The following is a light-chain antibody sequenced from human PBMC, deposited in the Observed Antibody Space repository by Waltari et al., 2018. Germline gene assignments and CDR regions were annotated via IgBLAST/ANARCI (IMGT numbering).Light chain of an antibody. Sequence: DIVMTQSPLSLPVTPGEPASISCRSSQSLLHSNGYNYLDWYLQKPGQSPQLLFYLGSKRASGVPDRCSGSGSGTDFTLKISRVEAEDVGVYYCMQARQTPSTFGQGTKVEIK. V-gene: IGKV2-28*01. CDR3: MQARQTPST. CDR2: LGS. J-gene: IGKJ1*01. CDR1: QSLLHSNGYNY.